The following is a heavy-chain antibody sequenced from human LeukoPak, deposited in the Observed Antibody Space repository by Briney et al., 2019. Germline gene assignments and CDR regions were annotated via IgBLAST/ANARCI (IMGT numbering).Heavy chain of an antibody. CDR3: ARKSASGNYPLDY. J-gene: IGHJ4*02. Sequence: PGGSLRLSCAASGFTFSSYGMSWVRQAPGKVLEWVSAISGSGGSTYYADSVKGRFTISRDNSKNTLYLQMNSLRAEDTALYYCARKSASGNYPLDYWGQGTLVTVSS. D-gene: IGHD3-10*01. CDR1: GFTFSSYG. CDR2: ISGSGGST. V-gene: IGHV3-23*01.